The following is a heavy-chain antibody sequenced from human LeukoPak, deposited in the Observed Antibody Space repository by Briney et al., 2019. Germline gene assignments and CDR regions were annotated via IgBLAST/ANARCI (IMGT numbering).Heavy chain of an antibody. CDR2: ISGSGSST. D-gene: IGHD2-21*02. V-gene: IGHV3-23*01. CDR1: GFTFSSYA. CDR3: ARDYCGGDCYPWAYYYYGMDV. J-gene: IGHJ6*02. Sequence: GGSLRLSCAASGFTFSSYAMSWVRQAPGKGLEWVSAISGSGSSTYYAGSVRGRFTTSRDNSKRTVYLQMNSLRVEDTAVYYCARDYCGGDCYPWAYYYYGMDVWGQGTTVTVSS.